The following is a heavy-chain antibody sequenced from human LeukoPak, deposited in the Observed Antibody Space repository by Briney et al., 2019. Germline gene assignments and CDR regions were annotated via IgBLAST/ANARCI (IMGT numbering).Heavy chain of an antibody. CDR3: ARARRAYDVRIQC. CDR1: GFTFSSYS. D-gene: IGHD3-10*02. CDR2: ISSNSSYI. Sequence: GGSLRLSCTASGFTFSSYSMKWVRQAPGKGLEWVSSISSNSSYIYYADSVKGRFTISRDNAKNSLYLQMNSLRADDTAVYYCARARRAYDVRIQCWGQGGLVIV. V-gene: IGHV3-21*06. J-gene: IGHJ1*01.